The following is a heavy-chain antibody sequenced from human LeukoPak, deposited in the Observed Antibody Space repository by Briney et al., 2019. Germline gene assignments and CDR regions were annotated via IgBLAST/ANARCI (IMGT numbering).Heavy chain of an antibody. CDR2: INSDGSTT. J-gene: IGHJ4*02. CDR3: ARGSAAPGLIEY. V-gene: IGHV3-74*01. D-gene: IGHD6-13*01. Sequence: GGSLRLSCAASGFTFSNYLIHWVRQAPGKGLVWVSRINSDGSTTNYADSVKGRFTISRDNAKSTVHLQVNSLRAEDTAVYYCARGSAAPGLIEYWGQGTLVTVSS. CDR1: GFTFSNYL.